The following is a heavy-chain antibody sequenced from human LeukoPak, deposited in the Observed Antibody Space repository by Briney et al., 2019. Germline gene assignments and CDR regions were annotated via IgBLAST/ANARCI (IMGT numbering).Heavy chain of an antibody. CDR3: ARLFIAAAGTNDY. D-gene: IGHD6-13*01. J-gene: IGHJ4*02. CDR1: GFTVSSNY. V-gene: IGHV3-66*04. CDR2: IYSGGST. Sequence: GGSLRLSCAASGFTVSSNYMSWVRQAPGKGLEWVSVIYSGGSTYYADSVKGRFTISRDNSKNTLYPQMNSLRAEDTAVYYCARLFIAAAGTNDYWGQGTLVTVSS.